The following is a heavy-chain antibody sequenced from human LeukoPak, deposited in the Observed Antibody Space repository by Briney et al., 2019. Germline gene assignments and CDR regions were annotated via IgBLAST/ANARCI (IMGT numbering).Heavy chain of an antibody. D-gene: IGHD4-17*01. V-gene: IGHV3-48*03. J-gene: IGHJ6*02. CDR3: ARDDYGGYYYYYGMDV. CDR2: ISSSGSTI. Sequence: PGGSLRLSCAASGFTFSSYEMNWVRQAPGKGLEWDSYISSSGSTIYYADSVKGRFTISRDNAKNSLYLQMNSLRAEDTAVYYCARDDYGGYYYYYGMDVWGQGTTVTVSS. CDR1: GFTFSSYE.